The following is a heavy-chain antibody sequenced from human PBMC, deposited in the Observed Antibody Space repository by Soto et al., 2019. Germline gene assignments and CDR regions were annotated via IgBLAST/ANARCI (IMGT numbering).Heavy chain of an antibody. J-gene: IGHJ4*02. V-gene: IGHV3-53*01. Sequence: EVQLVESGGGLIQPGGSLRLSCAVSGFTVSNNYMSWVRQAPGKGLEGVSVIYSGGYTAYGDSVKGRFTISRDNSTNPLIPQMNSLGADAPAVYFWGTPPGGGGYWGQGTLVTVSS. D-gene: IGHD3-10*01. CDR1: GFTVSNNY. CDR3: GTPPGGGGY. CDR2: IYSGGYT.